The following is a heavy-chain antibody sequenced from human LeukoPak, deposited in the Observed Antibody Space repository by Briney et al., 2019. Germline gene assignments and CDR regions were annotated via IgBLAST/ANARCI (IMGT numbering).Heavy chain of an antibody. V-gene: IGHV3-15*01. D-gene: IGHD3-3*01. J-gene: IGHJ4*02. CDR3: TTHSNDFWSGYFGFSFDY. CDR1: GFTFSNAW. CDR2: IKSKTDGGTT. Sequence: GGSLRLSCAASGFTFSNAWMSWVRQAPGKGLEWVGRIKSKTDGGTTDYAAPVKGRFTISRDDSKNTLYLQMNSLKTEDTAVYYCTTHSNDFWSGYFGFSFDYWGQGTLVTVSS.